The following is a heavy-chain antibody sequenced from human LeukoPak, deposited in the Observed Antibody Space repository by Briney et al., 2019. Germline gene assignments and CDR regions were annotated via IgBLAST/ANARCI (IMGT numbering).Heavy chain of an antibody. V-gene: IGHV4-39*06. Sequence: SETLSLTCTVSGGSISSSSCYWGWIRQPPGKALEWIGSIYYSGSTYYNPSLKSRVTISVDTSKNQFPLKLSSVTSADTAVYYCASAPAHYYDSSDHYYVGESYFDYWGQGTLVTVSS. CDR3: ASAPAHYYDSSDHYYVGESYFDY. J-gene: IGHJ4*02. CDR2: IYYSGST. D-gene: IGHD3-22*01. CDR1: GGSISSSSCY.